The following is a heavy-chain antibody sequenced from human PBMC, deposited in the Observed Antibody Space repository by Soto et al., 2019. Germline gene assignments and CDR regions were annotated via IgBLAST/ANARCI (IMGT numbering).Heavy chain of an antibody. D-gene: IGHD5-12*01. CDR1: GYTFTSYD. J-gene: IGHJ4*02. CDR3: ARGNGYDYFDF. Sequence: ASVKVSCKAAGYTFTSYDINWVRQATGQGLEWMGWMNPNRGNTGYAQKFQGRVTMTRNTSVSTAYMELSSLRSEDTAVYYCARGNGYDYFDFWGQGTLVTVSS. V-gene: IGHV1-8*01. CDR2: MNPNRGNT.